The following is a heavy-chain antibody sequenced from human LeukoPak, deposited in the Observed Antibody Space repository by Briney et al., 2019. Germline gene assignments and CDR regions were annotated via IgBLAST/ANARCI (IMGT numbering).Heavy chain of an antibody. CDR2: MNPNSGNT. D-gene: IGHD6-19*01. V-gene: IGHV1-8*01. CDR1: GYTFTSYD. CDR3: ARSPTPRLGYYMDV. J-gene: IGHJ6*03. Sequence: ASVKVSCKASGYTFTSYDINWVRQATGQGLEWMGWMNPNSGNTGYAQKFQGRVTMTRNTSISTAYMELSSLRSEDTAVYYCARSPTPRLGYYMDVWGKGTTVTVSS.